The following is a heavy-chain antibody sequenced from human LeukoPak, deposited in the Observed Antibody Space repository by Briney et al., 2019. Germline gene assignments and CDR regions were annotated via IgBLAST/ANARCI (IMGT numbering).Heavy chain of an antibody. CDR3: ARDGEAYCGGDCLSAFDI. V-gene: IGHV3-48*01. CDR2: ISSSSSTI. CDR1: GFTFSSYS. Sequence: PGGSLRLSCAASGFTFSSYSMNWVRQAPGKGLEWVSYISSSSSTIYYADSVKGRFTISRDNAKNSLYLQMNSLRAEDTAVYYCARDGEAYCGGDCLSAFDIWGQGTMVTVSS. J-gene: IGHJ3*02. D-gene: IGHD2-21*02.